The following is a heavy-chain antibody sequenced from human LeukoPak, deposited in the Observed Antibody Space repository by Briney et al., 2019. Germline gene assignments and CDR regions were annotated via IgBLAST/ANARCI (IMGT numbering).Heavy chain of an antibody. Sequence: ASVKVSCKASGYTFSNFDVNWVRQAPGQGLEWMSWMNPGSGDTGYEGKFQARLTMSSNTSITTASMELSSLTSEDTAVYYCARSRRGYYMDVWGKGTTVIVSS. V-gene: IGHV1-8*02. CDR3: ARSRRGYYMDV. CDR2: MNPGSGDT. CDR1: GYTFSNFD. J-gene: IGHJ6*03.